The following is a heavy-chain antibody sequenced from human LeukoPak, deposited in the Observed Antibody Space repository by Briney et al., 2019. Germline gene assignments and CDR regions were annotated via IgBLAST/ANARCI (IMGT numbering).Heavy chain of an antibody. V-gene: IGHV3-48*03. Sequence: GGSLRLSCAASGFTFSSYEMNWVRQAPGQGLEWVSYISSSGSTIYYADSVKGRFTISRDNAKNSLYLQMNSLRAEDTAVYYCARAGAYHFDNWGQGTLVTVSS. CDR3: ARAGAYHFDN. J-gene: IGHJ4*02. CDR2: ISSSGSTI. D-gene: IGHD3-16*01. CDR1: GFTFSSYE.